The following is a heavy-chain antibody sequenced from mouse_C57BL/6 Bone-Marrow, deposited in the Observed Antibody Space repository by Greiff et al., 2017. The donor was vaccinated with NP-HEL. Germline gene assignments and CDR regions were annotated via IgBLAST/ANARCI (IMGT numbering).Heavy chain of an antibody. D-gene: IGHD1-1*01. CDR1: GFTFSSYG. V-gene: IGHV5-6*01. J-gene: IGHJ2*01. CDR3: ARQGTLTTVVANFDY. CDR2: ISSGGSYT. Sequence: EVKLVESGGDLVKPGGSLKLSCAASGFTFSSYGMSWVRQTPDKRLEWVATISSGGSYTYYPDSVKGRFTISRDNAKNTLYLQMSRLKSEDTAMYYCARQGTLTTVVANFDYWGQGTTLTVSS.